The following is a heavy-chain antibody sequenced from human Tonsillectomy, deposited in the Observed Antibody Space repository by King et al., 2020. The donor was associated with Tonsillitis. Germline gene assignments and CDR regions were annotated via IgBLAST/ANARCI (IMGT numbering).Heavy chain of an antibody. CDR3: AKRVTVAGNNYYAMDV. V-gene: IGHV3-23*03. Sequence: DVQLVESGGGLVQPGGSLRLSCAASGFTFSAYAMSWVRQAPGKGLEWVSVIYSDGKTTYCADSVKGRFTISRDDSKNTLYLEMDSLRAEDTAVYYCAKRVTVAGNNYYAMDVWGQGTTVTVSS. CDR2: IYSDGKTT. D-gene: IGHD6-19*01. CDR1: GFTFSAYA. J-gene: IGHJ6*02.